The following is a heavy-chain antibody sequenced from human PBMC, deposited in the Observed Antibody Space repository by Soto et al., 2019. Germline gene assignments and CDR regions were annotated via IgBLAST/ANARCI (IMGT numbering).Heavy chain of an antibody. D-gene: IGHD4-4*01. J-gene: IGHJ4*02. CDR1: GFIFNDYY. V-gene: IGHV3-11*06. Sequence: QVQLVESGGGLVKPGGSLTLSCAASGFIFNDYYMSWIRQAPGKGLEWVSIISGSSASKKYAGSGKGRFIISRDNAKKSLYLEMNSLRAEDTAVYYCARYAAEVNTFFDYWGQGTLVTVSS. CDR2: ISGSSASK. CDR3: ARYAAEVNTFFDY.